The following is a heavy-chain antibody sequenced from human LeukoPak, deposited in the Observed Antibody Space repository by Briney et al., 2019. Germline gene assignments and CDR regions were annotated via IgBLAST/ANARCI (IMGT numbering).Heavy chain of an antibody. D-gene: IGHD2-2*01. CDR1: GFTFSNYE. CDR2: ISGNGATF. J-gene: IGHJ5*02. V-gene: IGHV3-48*03. CDR3: AREGHYCSSTSCYDWFDP. Sequence: GGSLILSCAASGFTFSNYEMNWVRQAPGKGLEWVSYISGNGATFYYADSVKGRFTISRDNAKSSLYLQMNSLRAEDTAVYYCAREGHYCSSTSCYDWFDPWGQGTLVTVSS.